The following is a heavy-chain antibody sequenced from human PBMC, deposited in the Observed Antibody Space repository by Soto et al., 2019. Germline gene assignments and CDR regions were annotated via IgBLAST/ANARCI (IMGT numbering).Heavy chain of an antibody. J-gene: IGHJ6*02. V-gene: IGHV4-34*01. CDR3: ARGGYCSGGSCHTTGMDV. CDR1: GGSFSGYY. CDR2: INHSGST. Sequence: SETLSLTCAVYGGSFSGYYWSWIRQPPGKGLEWIGEINHSGSTNYNPSLKSRVTVSVDTSKNQFSLKLSSVTAADTAVYYCARGGYCSGGSCHTTGMDVWGQGTTVTVSS. D-gene: IGHD2-15*01.